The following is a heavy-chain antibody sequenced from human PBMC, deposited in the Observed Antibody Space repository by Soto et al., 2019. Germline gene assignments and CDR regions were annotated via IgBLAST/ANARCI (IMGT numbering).Heavy chain of an antibody. CDR3: AKNQERELPRVIDF. V-gene: IGHV3-23*01. CDR1: GLTFSNYA. CDR2: MSGSSSTT. Sequence: GGSLRLSCATSGLTFSNYAMSWVRQAPGGGLEWVSSMSGSSSTTYYADSVRGRFTISRDRSKNTLYLQMSSLRAEDAALYYCAKNQERELPRVIDFWGQGTLVTVSS. J-gene: IGHJ4*02. D-gene: IGHD1-7*01.